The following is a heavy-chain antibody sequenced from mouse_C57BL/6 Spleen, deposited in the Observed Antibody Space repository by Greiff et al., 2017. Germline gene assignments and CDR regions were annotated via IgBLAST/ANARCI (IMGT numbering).Heavy chain of an antibody. Sequence: DVQLQESGPGMVKPSQSLSLTCTVTGYSITSGYDWHWIRHFPGNKLEWMGYISYSGSTNYNPSLKRRISLTHDTSKNHFFLKLNYVTTEDSATYYCARDGYSNSPFAYWGQGTLVTVSA. CDR3: ARDGYSNSPFAY. D-gene: IGHD2-5*01. V-gene: IGHV3-1*01. CDR2: ISYSGST. CDR1: GYSITSGYD. J-gene: IGHJ3*01.